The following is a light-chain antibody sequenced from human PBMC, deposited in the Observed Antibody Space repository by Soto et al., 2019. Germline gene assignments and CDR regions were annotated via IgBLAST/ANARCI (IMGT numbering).Light chain of an antibody. Sequence: DIHMTQSPSTLSASVGDRVTITCRASQIISSWLAWYQQKPGKAPKLLIYKASTLESGVPSNFSGSGSGTEFSLTISSLQPEDFATYYCQQYNAYPWTFGQGTKVDIK. CDR2: KAS. CDR1: QIISSW. V-gene: IGKV1-5*03. CDR3: QQYNAYPWT. J-gene: IGKJ1*01.